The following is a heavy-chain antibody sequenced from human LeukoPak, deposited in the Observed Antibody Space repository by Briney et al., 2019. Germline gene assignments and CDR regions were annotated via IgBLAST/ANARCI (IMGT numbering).Heavy chain of an antibody. CDR2: ISSSGSTI. J-gene: IGHJ3*02. CDR3: VRDHHRRLYDSQARDTFDI. D-gene: IGHD5/OR15-5a*01. V-gene: IGHV3-48*03. Sequence: GGSLRLSCAASGFTFSSYEMNWVRQAPGKGLEWVSYISSSGSTIYYADSVKGRFTISRDNAKNSLYLQMNSLRAEDMAVYYCVRDHHRRLYDSQARDTFDIWGRGTMVTVSS. CDR1: GFTFSSYE.